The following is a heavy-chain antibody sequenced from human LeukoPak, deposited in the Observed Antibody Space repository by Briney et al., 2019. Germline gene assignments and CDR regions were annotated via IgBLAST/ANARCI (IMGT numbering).Heavy chain of an antibody. CDR1: SGSVSNSHYY. D-gene: IGHD3-22*01. CDR3: ARAKGYYDSSGYRDGFDI. CDR2: IFYSGNT. J-gene: IGHJ3*02. Sequence: SETQSLTCTVSSGSVSNSHYYWAWVRQPPGKGLEWLGSIFYSGNTHYNPSLKSPVTISIDTSKNQFSLKLSSVTAADTAVYYCARAKGYYDSSGYRDGFDIWGQGTMVTVSS. V-gene: IGHV4-39*07.